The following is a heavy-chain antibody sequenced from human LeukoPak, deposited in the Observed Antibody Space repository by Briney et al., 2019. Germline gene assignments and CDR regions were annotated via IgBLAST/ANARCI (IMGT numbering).Heavy chain of an antibody. V-gene: IGHV4-4*07. CDR3: ARDGFDGSYYYYYMDV. J-gene: IGHJ6*03. CDR1: GGPISSYY. D-gene: IGHD1-26*01. Sequence: SETLSLTCTVSGGPISSYYWSWIRQPAGKGLEWIGRIYTSGSTNYNPSLKSRVTMSVDTSKNQFSLKLGSVTAADTAVYYCARDGFDGSYYYYYMDVWGKGTTVTVSS. CDR2: IYTSGST.